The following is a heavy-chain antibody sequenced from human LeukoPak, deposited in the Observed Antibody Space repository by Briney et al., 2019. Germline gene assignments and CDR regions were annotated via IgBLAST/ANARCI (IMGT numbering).Heavy chain of an antibody. D-gene: IGHD3-16*01. CDR3: ARGLHPTVPDVGWGNWFDP. V-gene: IGHV4-4*08. CDR1: GASIFSYY. CDR2: IYSNGIT. J-gene: IGHJ5*02. Sequence: SETLSLTCTVSGASIFSYYWNWIRQSPGKGLEWIGFIYSNGITSYNPSLRSRGSISIATSRNQFSLRLTSVTAADTAVYYCARGLHPTVPDVGWGNWFDPWGQGTLVTVSS.